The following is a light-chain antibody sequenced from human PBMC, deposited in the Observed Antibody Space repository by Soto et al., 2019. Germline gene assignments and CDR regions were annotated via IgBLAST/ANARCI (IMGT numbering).Light chain of an antibody. V-gene: IGKV3-20*01. CDR1: QIVSSDF. J-gene: IGKJ3*01. CDR3: QQYGNTLFT. CDR2: GAS. Sequence: ENVLTQTPGTLSLSPGERATLSCRASQIVSSDFLAWYQQKPGQGPRLLIYGASSRAAGIPDRFSGSGSGTEFTLTISRLEPEDFAVYYCQQYGNTLFTFGPGTRVDIK.